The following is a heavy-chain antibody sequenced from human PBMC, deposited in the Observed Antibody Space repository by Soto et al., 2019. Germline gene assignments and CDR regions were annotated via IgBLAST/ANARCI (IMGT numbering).Heavy chain of an antibody. CDR1: GFTFSSYG. CDR2: IWYDGSNK. CDR3: ARDYGDYYFDY. D-gene: IGHD4-17*01. V-gene: IGHV3-33*01. J-gene: IGHJ4*02. Sequence: GGSLRLSCAASGFTFSSYGMHWVRQAPGKGLEWVAVIWYDGSNKYYADSVKGRFTISRDNSKNTLYLQMNSLRAEDTAVYYCARDYGDYYFDYWGQGTLVTVSS.